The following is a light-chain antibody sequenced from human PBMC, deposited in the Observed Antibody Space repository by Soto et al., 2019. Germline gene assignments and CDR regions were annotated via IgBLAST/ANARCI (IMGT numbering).Light chain of an antibody. V-gene: IGKV3-11*01. CDR1: QSFRGL. CDR2: DAY. CDR3: QQRHMWPIT. Sequence: IVMTQSPATLSVSPGERATLSCRATQSFRGLLAWYQQKPCQAPRLLIYDAYNRATGIPPRFSGSGSGTDFTLTISSLEPEDSAVYYCQQRHMWPITFGQGTRLEIK. J-gene: IGKJ5*01.